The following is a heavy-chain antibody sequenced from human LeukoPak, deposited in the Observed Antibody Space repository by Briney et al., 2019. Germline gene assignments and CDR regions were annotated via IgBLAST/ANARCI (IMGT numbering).Heavy chain of an antibody. Sequence: SETLSLTCTVSGGSITSYCWRYVRQPPGKGLEWIGRIHTSGSTNYNPSLKSRVTMSVDTSKNQFSLKLSSLTAADTAIYYCAREFSGTSIAARVFDAWGQGTLVTVSS. CDR1: GGSITSYC. V-gene: IGHV4-4*07. J-gene: IGHJ4*02. CDR2: IHTSGST. CDR3: AREFSGTSIAARVFDA. D-gene: IGHD6-6*01.